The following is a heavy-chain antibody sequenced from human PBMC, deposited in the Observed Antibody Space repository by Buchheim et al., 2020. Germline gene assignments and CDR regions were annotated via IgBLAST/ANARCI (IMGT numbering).Heavy chain of an antibody. CDR2: ISYDGSNK. D-gene: IGHD5-24*01. CDR1: GFTFSSYG. Sequence: QVQLVESGGGVVQPGRSLRLSCAASGFTFSSYGMHWVRQAPGKGLEWVAVISYDGSNKYYADSAKGRFTISRDNSKNTLYLQMNSLRAEDTAVYYCAKGTATIKGYFDLWGRGTL. J-gene: IGHJ2*01. CDR3: AKGTATIKGYFDL. V-gene: IGHV3-30*18.